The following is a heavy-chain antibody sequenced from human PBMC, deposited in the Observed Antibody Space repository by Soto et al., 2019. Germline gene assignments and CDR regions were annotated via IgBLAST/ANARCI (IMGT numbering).Heavy chain of an antibody. Sequence: PSETLALTCTLSGGSIRSGEYYWSWIRHPPGKGLEWIGYIYYSGSTYDNPSLKSRVTISVDTSKNQFSLKLSSVTAADTAVYYCARGSSWNDVYFDYWGQGTLVTASS. CDR3: ARGSSWNDVYFDY. J-gene: IGHJ4*02. D-gene: IGHD1-1*01. CDR2: IYYSGST. CDR1: GGSIRSGEYY. V-gene: IGHV4-30-4*01.